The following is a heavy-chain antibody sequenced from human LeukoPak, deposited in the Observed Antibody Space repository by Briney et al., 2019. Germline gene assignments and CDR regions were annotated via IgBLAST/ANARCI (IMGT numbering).Heavy chain of an antibody. CDR2: INPSGGST. Sequence: ASVKVSYTASGYTFTNYFIHWVRQAPGQGLEWMGIINPSGGSTSYAQKFQGTVTMTRDTSTNTVYMELSSLRSEDTAVYYCARDYSNARAFDYWGQGTLVTVSS. CDR3: ARDYSNARAFDY. CDR1: GYTFTNYF. V-gene: IGHV1-46*01. J-gene: IGHJ4*02. D-gene: IGHD4-11*01.